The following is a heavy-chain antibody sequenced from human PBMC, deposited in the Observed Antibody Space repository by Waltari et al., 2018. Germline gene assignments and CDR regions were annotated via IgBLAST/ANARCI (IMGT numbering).Heavy chain of an antibody. CDR1: GGSISSSSYY. CDR2: IYYSGST. CDR3: ARSSHNNWFDP. V-gene: IGHV4-39*07. D-gene: IGHD2-15*01. J-gene: IGHJ5*02. Sequence: QLQLQESGPGLVKPSETLSLTCTVSGGSISSSSYYWGWIRQPPGKGLEWIGYIYYSGSTYYNPSLKRRVTISVDTSKNQFSLKLSSVTAADTAVYYCARSSHNNWFDPWGQGTLVTVSS.